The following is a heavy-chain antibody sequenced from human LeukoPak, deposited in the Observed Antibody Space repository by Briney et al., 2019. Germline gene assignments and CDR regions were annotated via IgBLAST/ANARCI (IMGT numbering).Heavy chain of an antibody. CDR3: APYEGGY. Sequence: PSQTLSLTCTVSGGSISTGDFYWSWIRQPPGKGLEWIGYIYYTGSTYYNPSLKSRVTISLETSKNQFSLKLNSVTASDTAAYYCAPYEGGYWGQGTLVTVSS. CDR1: GGSISTGDFY. V-gene: IGHV4-30-4*08. CDR2: IYYTGST. J-gene: IGHJ4*02. D-gene: IGHD3-22*01.